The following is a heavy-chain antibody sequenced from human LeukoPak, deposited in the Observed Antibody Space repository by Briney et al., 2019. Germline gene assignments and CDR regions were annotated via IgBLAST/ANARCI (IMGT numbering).Heavy chain of an antibody. J-gene: IGHJ3*02. CDR2: INTDGSST. CDR3: ARVLYDRGAFDI. D-gene: IGHD3-22*01. CDR1: GFTFSSYW. V-gene: IGHV3-74*01. Sequence: GGSLRLSCAASGFTFSSYWMHWVRQAPGKGLVWVSRINTDGSSTSYADSVKGRFTISRDNAKNTLYLQMNSLRAEDTAVYYCARVLYDRGAFDIWGQGTMVTVSS.